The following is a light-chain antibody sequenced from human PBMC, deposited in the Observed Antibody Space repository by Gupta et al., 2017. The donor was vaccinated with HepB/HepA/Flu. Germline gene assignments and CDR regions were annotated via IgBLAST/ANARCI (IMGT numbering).Light chain of an antibody. CDR3: QQYGSSSWT. Sequence: EIALTHSPSTLPLSPGERATLSCRASQSVSSSYLAWYQQKPGQAPRLLIYGAASRATGIPDRFSGSGSGTDFTLTISRLEPEDCAVYYCQQYGSSSWTFGQGTKVKIK. J-gene: IGKJ1*01. CDR1: QSVSSSY. CDR2: GAA. V-gene: IGKV3-20*01.